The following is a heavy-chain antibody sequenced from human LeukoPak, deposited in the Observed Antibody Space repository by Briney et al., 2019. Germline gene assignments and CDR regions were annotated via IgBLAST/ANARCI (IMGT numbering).Heavy chain of an antibody. J-gene: IGHJ4*02. CDR2: ISSSGGST. V-gene: IGHV3-23*01. D-gene: IGHD1/OR15-1a*01. CDR3: AKGKYNWNTESFDY. Sequence: GGSLRLSCAASGFTFSTYAMGWVRHAPGRGLGWVSTISSSGGSTYYADSAKGRFTISRDNSKNTLYLQMNSLRADDTAVYYCAKGKYNWNTESFDYWGQGTLVTVSS. CDR1: GFTFSTYA.